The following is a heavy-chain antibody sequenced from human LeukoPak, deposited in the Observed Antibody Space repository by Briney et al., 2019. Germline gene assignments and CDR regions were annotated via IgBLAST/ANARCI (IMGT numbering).Heavy chain of an antibody. V-gene: IGHV3-43*01. CDR2: ISWEGHTT. CDR1: GFTFDDYA. CDR3: TRDTDYGSATNYFDS. J-gene: IGHJ4*02. D-gene: IGHD3-10*01. Sequence: GGSLRLPCAASGFTFDDYAMHWVRQAPGKGLEWVALISWEGHTTYYADSVRGRFTISRDNSKNSLYLQMNSLRTEDTAFYYCTRDTDYGSATNYFDSWGQDTLLSVSS.